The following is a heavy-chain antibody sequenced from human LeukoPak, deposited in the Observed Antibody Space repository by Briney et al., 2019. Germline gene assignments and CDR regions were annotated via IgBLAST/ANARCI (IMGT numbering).Heavy chain of an antibody. CDR1: GGSFSGYY. D-gene: IGHD6-19*01. J-gene: IGHJ5*02. CDR3: ARGSVAVSSWFDP. V-gene: IGHV4-34*01. CDR2: INHSGST. Sequence: SETLSLTCAVYGGSFSGYYWSWIRQPPGKGLEWIGEINHSGSTNYNPSLKSRVAISVDTSKNQFSLKLSSVTAADTAVYYCARGSVAVSSWFDPWGQGTLVTVSS.